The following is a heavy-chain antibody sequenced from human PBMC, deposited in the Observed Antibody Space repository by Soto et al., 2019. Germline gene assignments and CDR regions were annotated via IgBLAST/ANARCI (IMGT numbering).Heavy chain of an antibody. D-gene: IGHD1-1*01. CDR3: ARHSEATTDY. CDR2: ISRSSSPI. V-gene: IGHV3-48*01. Sequence: PGGSLRLSCAASGFTFSNYAVTWVRQAPGKGLEWVSTISRSSSPIYYADSVKGRFTISRDNAKNSLYLQMNSLRAEDTAVYYCARHSEATTDYWGQGTLVTVSS. J-gene: IGHJ4*02. CDR1: GFTFSNYA.